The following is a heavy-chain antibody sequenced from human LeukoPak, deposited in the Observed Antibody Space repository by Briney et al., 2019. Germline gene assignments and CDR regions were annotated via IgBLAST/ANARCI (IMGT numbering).Heavy chain of an antibody. CDR1: GFTFSSYS. CDR3: ARASCSSTSCYIEY. V-gene: IGHV3-48*01. Sequence: GGSLRLSCAASGFTFSSYSMNWVRQAPGKGLEWVSYISSSSSTIYYADSVKGRFTISRDNAKNSLYLQMNSLRAEDTAVYYCARASCSSTSCYIEYWGQGTMVTVSS. J-gene: IGHJ4*02. CDR2: ISSSSSTI. D-gene: IGHD2-2*02.